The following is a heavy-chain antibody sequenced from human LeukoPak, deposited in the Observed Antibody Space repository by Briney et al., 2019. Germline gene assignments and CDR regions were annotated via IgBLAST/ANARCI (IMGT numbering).Heavy chain of an antibody. CDR1: GGTFSSYT. Sequence: GASVKVSCKASGGTFSSYTISWVRQAPGQGLEWMGRIIPILGIANYAQKFQGRVTITTDESTSTAYMELSSLRSEDTAVYYCARDSSGSGSYYINPFDYWGQGTLVTVSS. J-gene: IGHJ4*02. V-gene: IGHV1-69*16. CDR2: IIPILGIA. CDR3: ARDSSGSGSYYINPFDY. D-gene: IGHD3-10*01.